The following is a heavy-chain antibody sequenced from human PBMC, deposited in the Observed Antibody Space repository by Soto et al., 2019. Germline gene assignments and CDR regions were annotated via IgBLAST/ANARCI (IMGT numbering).Heavy chain of an antibody. Sequence: ASVKVSCKASGYTFSSYAVQWVRQAPGQSLEWIGWIHAGNGDTKYSQKFHGIVTLTRDTSANTAYMDLISLRSEDTAVYYCARVPRYTSDIVEVPAVMFDDWFVPWGQGTLVTVSS. CDR1: GYTFSSYA. V-gene: IGHV1-3*01. D-gene: IGHD2-2*01. CDR3: ARVPRYTSDIVEVPAVMFDDWFVP. J-gene: IGHJ5*02. CDR2: IHAGNGDT.